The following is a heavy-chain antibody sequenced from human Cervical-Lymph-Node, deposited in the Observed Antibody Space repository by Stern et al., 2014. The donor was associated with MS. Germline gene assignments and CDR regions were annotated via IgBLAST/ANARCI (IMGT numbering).Heavy chain of an antibody. V-gene: IGHV3-11*01. CDR1: GFIFRDYH. D-gene: IGHD6-19*01. CDR2: ISGGSANI. Sequence: VQLVESGGGLVKPGGSLRLSCEASGFIFRDYHMSWIRQAPGKGLEWVSYISGGSANIYSADSGKGRFTISRDNARNSVFLQMNSLRAEDTAVYYCAKDAVAHDLWGQGTLVAVSS. J-gene: IGHJ5*02. CDR3: AKDAVAHDL.